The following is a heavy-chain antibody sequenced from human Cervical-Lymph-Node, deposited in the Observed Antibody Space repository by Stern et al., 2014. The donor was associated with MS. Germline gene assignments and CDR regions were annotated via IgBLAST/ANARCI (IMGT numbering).Heavy chain of an antibody. V-gene: IGHV3-7*01. CDR2: LKQDGSEI. Sequence: DVQLVESGGGLVQPGGSLRLSCAASGFTFRNYWMSWVRQAPGKGLEGGAKLKQDGSEIYYVDSVKGRFTISRDNTKNSLFLQMDSLRVEDTAVYYCARDGLYLSDGDWYSDDYFDYWGQGTLVTVSS. D-gene: IGHD2-21*02. CDR3: ARDGLYLSDGDWYSDDYFDY. CDR1: GFTFRNYW. J-gene: IGHJ4*02.